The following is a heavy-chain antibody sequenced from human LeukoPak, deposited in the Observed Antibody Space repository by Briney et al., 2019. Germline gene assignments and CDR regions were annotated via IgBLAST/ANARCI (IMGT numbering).Heavy chain of an antibody. CDR3: ARATRIVGGDRQAFDI. CDR2: INPNSGDT. V-gene: IGHV1-2*02. D-gene: IGHD1-26*01. CDR1: GYTFTDYY. Sequence: ASVKVSCKASGYTFTDYYMHWVRQAPGQGLEWMGWINPNSGDTMDAQKFQGRVTMTRDTSINTAYMELSGLRSDDTAVYYCARATRIVGGDRQAFDIWGHGTMVTVSS. J-gene: IGHJ3*02.